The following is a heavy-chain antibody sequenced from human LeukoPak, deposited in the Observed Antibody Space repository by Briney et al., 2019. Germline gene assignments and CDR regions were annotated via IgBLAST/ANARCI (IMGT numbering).Heavy chain of an antibody. CDR3: ARGALGLQSFDY. CDR1: GYTFTGYY. CDR2: INPNSGVT. D-gene: IGHD4-11*01. Sequence: ASVKVSCKASGYTFTGYYMHWVRQAPGQGLELMGWINPNSGVTNYAQKFQGRVAMTRDTSISTAYMELSRLRSDDTAVYYCARGALGLQSFDYWGQGTLVTVSS. J-gene: IGHJ4*02. V-gene: IGHV1-2*02.